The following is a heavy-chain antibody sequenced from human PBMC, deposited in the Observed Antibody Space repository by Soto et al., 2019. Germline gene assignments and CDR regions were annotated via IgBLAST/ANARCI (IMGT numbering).Heavy chain of an antibody. CDR2: SSGYSGDT. V-gene: IGHV1-18*01. Sequence: QVQLVQSGPEVRKPGASVEVSCKASGYTFNSYGISWVRQAPGQGLEWMGWSSGYSGDTNYAQKLQGRVTMTTDTSTNTADMELRSLRSDDTDVYYSARAWAGWNSRRGSVNCGQGTRVTVSS. CDR3: ARAWAGWNSRRGSVN. D-gene: IGHD1-7*01. J-gene: IGHJ4*02. CDR1: GYTFNSYG.